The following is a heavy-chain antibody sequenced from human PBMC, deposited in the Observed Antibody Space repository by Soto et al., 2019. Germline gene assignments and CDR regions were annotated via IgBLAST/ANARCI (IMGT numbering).Heavy chain of an antibody. CDR2: IYYSGST. J-gene: IGHJ5*02. D-gene: IGHD3-10*01. V-gene: IGHV4-59*01. CDR1: GGSISSYY. CDR3: ARVSEFSYYYGSGSSPAWFDP. Sequence: SETLSLTCTVSGGSISSYYWSWIRQPPGKGLEWIGYIYYSGSTNYNPSLKSRVTISVDTSKNQFSLKLSSVTAADTAVYYCARVSEFSYYYGSGSSPAWFDPWGQGTLVTVSS.